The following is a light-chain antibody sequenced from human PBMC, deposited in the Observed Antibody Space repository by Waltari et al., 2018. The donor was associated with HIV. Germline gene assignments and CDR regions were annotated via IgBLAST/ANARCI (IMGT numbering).Light chain of an antibody. CDR2: GAS. V-gene: IGKV1-8*01. CDR1: QSTSTS. Sequence: IRMTQSPSSFSASTGDRVTITCRASQSTSTSLAWYQLKPGKAPKLLIYGASTLQSGVPSRFSGSGSGTDFTLTISCLQSDDFATYSCQQYYTYPQTFGQGTTVEIK. CDR3: QQYYTYPQT. J-gene: IGKJ1*01.